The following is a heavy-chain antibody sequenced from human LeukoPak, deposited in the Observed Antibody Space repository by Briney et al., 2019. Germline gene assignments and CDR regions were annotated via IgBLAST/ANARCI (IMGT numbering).Heavy chain of an antibody. CDR2: IKQDGSEI. CDR3: ARRIAAGPDDY. CDR1: GFTFTSYW. D-gene: IGHD6-13*01. J-gene: IGHJ4*02. V-gene: IGHV3-7*01. Sequence: GGSLRLSCAASGFTFTSYWMTWVRQAPGKGLEWVANIKQDGSEIYYVDSVKGRFTISRDNTKNSLYLQMNSLRAEDTAVYYCARRIAAGPDDYWGQGTLVTVSS.